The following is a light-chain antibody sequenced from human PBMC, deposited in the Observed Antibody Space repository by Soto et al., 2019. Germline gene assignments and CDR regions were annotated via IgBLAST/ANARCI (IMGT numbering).Light chain of an antibody. J-gene: IGKJ1*01. CDR2: GAS. V-gene: IGKV3-15*01. CDR3: QQYNNWWT. Sequence: EIVGTQSPATLSVSPGERATLSCRASQSVSSNLAWYQQKPGQAPRLLIYGASTRATGIPARFSGSGSGTEFTLTISSLQSEDFAVYYCQQYNNWWTFGQGTKVDIK. CDR1: QSVSSN.